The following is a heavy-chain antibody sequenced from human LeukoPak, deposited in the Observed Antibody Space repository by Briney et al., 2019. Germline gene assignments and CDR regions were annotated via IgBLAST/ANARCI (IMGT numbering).Heavy chain of an antibody. CDR1: GGSINSYY. D-gene: IGHD6-19*01. CDR3: ARLVAGTGEYNFDY. CDR2: IYYSGST. Sequence: SETLSLTCTVSGGSINSYYWSWIRQPPGKGLEWIGYIYYSGSTNYNPSLKSRVTLSVDTSKNQFSLKLSSVIAADTAVYYCARLVAGTGEYNFDYWGQGTLVTVSS. J-gene: IGHJ4*01. V-gene: IGHV4-59*08.